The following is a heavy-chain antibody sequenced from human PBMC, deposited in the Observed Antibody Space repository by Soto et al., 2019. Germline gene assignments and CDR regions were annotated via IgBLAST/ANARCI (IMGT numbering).Heavy chain of an antibody. CDR3: ALAYYYDSSGYLGY. D-gene: IGHD3-22*01. V-gene: IGHV1-18*01. Sequence: ASVKVSCKASGYTFTSYGISWVRQAPGQGLEWMGWVSAYNGNTNYAQKLQGRVTMTTDTSTSTAYMELRSLRSDDTAVYYCALAYYYDSSGYLGYWGKGTLVTVSS. CDR1: GYTFTSYG. J-gene: IGHJ4*02. CDR2: VSAYNGNT.